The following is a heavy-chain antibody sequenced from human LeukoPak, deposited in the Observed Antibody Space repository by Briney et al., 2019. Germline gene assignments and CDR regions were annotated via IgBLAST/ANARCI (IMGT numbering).Heavy chain of an antibody. Sequence: GGSLRLSCAASGFTFSSYSMNWVRQAPGKGLEWVSSISSSSSYIYYADSVKGRFTISRDNAKNSLYLQMNSLRAEDTAVYYCARDMQQWLVGYYFDYWGQGTLVTVSS. D-gene: IGHD6-19*01. CDR2: ISSSSSYI. V-gene: IGHV3-21*01. CDR3: ARDMQQWLVGYYFDY. J-gene: IGHJ4*02. CDR1: GFTFSSYS.